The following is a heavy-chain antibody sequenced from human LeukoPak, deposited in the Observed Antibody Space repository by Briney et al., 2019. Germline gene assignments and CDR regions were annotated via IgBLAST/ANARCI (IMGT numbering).Heavy chain of an antibody. CDR3: ARGFGYPKNYGSGSYPSHVDY. V-gene: IGHV4-34*01. D-gene: IGHD3-10*01. J-gene: IGHJ4*02. Sequence: SETLSLTCAVYGGSFSGYYWSWIRQPPGKGLEWIGEINHRGSTNYNPSLKSRVTISVDTSKNQFSLKLSSVTAADTAVYYCARGFGYPKNYGSGSYPSHVDYWGQGTLVTVSS. CDR1: GGSFSGYY. CDR2: INHRGST.